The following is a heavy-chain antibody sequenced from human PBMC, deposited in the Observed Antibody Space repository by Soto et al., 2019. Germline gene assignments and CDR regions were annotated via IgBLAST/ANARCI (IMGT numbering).Heavy chain of an antibody. V-gene: IGHV3-23*01. D-gene: IGHD4-17*01. CDR1: GFTFRTFA. Sequence: GGSLRLSCAASGFTFRTFAMSWVRQAPGKGLEWVSATTGSGDSTYYADSVKGRFTISRDTSKNTLYLQMNSLRAEDTAVYYCANRNYGDFPFDYWGQGTLVTVSS. J-gene: IGHJ4*02. CDR3: ANRNYGDFPFDY. CDR2: TTGSGDST.